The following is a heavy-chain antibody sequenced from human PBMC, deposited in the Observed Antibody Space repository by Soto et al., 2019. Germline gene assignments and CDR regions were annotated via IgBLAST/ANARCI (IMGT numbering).Heavy chain of an antibody. V-gene: IGHV4-34*01. J-gene: IGHJ6*02. CDR2: INHSGST. CDR3: ARARYCSGGSCYSLRLNYYYGMDV. CDR1: GGSFSGYY. Sequence: SETLSLTCAVYGGSFSGYYWSWIRQPPGKGLKWIGEINHSGSTNYNPSLKSRVTISVDTSKNQFSLKLSSVTAADTAVYYCARARYCSGGSCYSLRLNYYYGMDVWGQGTTVTVSS. D-gene: IGHD2-15*01.